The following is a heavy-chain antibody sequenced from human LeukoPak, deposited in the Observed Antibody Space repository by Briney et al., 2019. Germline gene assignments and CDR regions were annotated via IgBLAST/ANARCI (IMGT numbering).Heavy chain of an antibody. V-gene: IGHV3-21*01. CDR2: ISSSSSYI. Sequence: GGSLRLSCAASGFTFSNYGMHWVRQAPGKGLEWVSSISSSSSYIYYADSVKGRFTISRDNAKNSLYLQMNSLRAEDTAVYYCARGSGVSMIAAAGLWYYYYMDVWGKGTTVTVSS. D-gene: IGHD6-13*01. CDR3: ARGSGVSMIAAAGLWYYYYMDV. J-gene: IGHJ6*03. CDR1: GFTFSNYG.